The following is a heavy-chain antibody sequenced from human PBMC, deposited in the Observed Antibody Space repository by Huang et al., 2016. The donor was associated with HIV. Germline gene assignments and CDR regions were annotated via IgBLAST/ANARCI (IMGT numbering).Heavy chain of an antibody. CDR1: GGTFSSYA. D-gene: IGHD1-26*01. CDR3: AKESGGYPRGYFDY. CDR2: VIPSFGTA. V-gene: IGHV1-69*01. J-gene: IGHJ4*02. Sequence: QVQLVQSGAEVKKPGASVKVSCKASGGTFSSYAISWVRQAPGQWREWMGGVIPSFGTANDAQKFQGRVTITADESTSTAYMELSSLRSEDTAVYYCAKESGGYPRGYFDYWGQGTLVTVSS.